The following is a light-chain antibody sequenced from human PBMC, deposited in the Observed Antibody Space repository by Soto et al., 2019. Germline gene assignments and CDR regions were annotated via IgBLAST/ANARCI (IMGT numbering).Light chain of an antibody. Sequence: DIQMTQSPSSLSASVGDRVTITCRASQSISSSLNWYQQKPGKAPKLLIYAASSLQSGVPSRFSGSGSGTDFTLTISSLQPEDCATYYCQQSYSTPGTFGGGTKVEIK. J-gene: IGKJ4*01. CDR1: QSISSS. CDR3: QQSYSTPGT. CDR2: AAS. V-gene: IGKV1-39*01.